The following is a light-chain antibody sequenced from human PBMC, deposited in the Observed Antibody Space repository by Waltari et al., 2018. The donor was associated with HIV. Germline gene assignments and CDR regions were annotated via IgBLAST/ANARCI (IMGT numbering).Light chain of an antibody. CDR1: KDITKY. Sequence: DIQLTQSPPSLSASVGDKVTITCQASKDITKYLNWYHQKPGKAPKLLIYDASNLETGVPSRFSGSGSGTDFTFTISSLQPEDIATYYCQQYGNLPFTFGGGTKVEIK. CDR2: DAS. CDR3: QQYGNLPFT. V-gene: IGKV1-33*01. J-gene: IGKJ4*01.